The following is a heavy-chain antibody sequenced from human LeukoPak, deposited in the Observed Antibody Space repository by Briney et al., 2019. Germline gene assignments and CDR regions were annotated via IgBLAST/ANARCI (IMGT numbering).Heavy chain of an antibody. D-gene: IGHD1-26*01. J-gene: IGHJ4*02. CDR2: ISSSSSYI. CDR3: ARVGGVGATTLDY. CDR1: GFTFSSYS. Sequence: GGSLRLSCAASGFTFSSYSMNWVRQAPGKGLEWVSSISSSSSYIYYADSVKGRFTISRDNAKNSLYLQMNSLRAEDTAVYYCARVGGVGATTLDYWPQGTLVTVSS. V-gene: IGHV3-21*01.